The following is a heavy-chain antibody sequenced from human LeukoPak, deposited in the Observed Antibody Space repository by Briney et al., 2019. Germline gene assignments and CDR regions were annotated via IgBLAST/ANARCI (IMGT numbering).Heavy chain of an antibody. V-gene: IGHV3-30*18. J-gene: IGHJ4*02. Sequence: GRSLRLSCAASGFTFSSYGMHWVRQAPGKGLEWVAVISYDGSNKYYADSVKGRFTISRDNSKNTLYLQMNSLRAEDTAVYYCAKDREDTDILFDYWGQGTLVTVSS. CDR3: AKDREDTDILFDY. CDR2: ISYDGSNK. CDR1: GFTFSSYG. D-gene: IGHD3-9*01.